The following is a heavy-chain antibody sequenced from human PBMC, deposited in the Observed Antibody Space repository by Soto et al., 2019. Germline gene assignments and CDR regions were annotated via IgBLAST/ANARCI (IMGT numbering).Heavy chain of an antibody. CDR3: ARGEGVGSFGVVGWFDP. CDR1: GDSVSSNSAA. CDR2: TYYRSKWYN. Sequence: SQTLSLTCAISGDSVSSNSAAWNWIRQSPSRGLEWLGRTYYRSKWYNDYAVSVKSRITINPDTSKNQFSLQLNSVTPEDTAVYYCARGEGVGSFGVVGWFDPWGQGTLVTAPQ. V-gene: IGHV6-1*01. J-gene: IGHJ5*02. D-gene: IGHD3-3*01.